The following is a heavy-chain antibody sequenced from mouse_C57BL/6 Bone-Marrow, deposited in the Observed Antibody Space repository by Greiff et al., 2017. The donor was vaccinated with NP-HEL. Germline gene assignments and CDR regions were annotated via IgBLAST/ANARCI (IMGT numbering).Heavy chain of an antibody. CDR3: ASFYSSSAMDY. V-gene: IGHV1-64*01. CDR2: IDTNSGST. Sequence: QVQLQQPGEEMVKPGASVKLSCKASGYTFISYWMHWVKQRPGQGLEWIGMIDTNSGSTNYNEKIKGKATPTVDKSSSTAYMQLRRLTSEDSALYYCASFYSSSAMDYWGKGTSVTVSS. J-gene: IGHJ4*01. CDR1: GYTFISYW. D-gene: IGHD1-1*01.